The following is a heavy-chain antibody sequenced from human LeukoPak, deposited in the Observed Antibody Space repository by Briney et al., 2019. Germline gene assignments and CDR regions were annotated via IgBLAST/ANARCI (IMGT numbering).Heavy chain of an antibody. D-gene: IGHD1-26*01. CDR3: ARAQSGSYGDWFDP. CDR2: IYHSGST. CDR1: GGSISSSNW. V-gene: IGHV4-4*02. J-gene: IGHJ5*02. Sequence: PSETLSLTCAVSGGSISSSNWWSWVRRPPGKGLEWIGEIYHSGSTNYNPSLKSRVTISVDKSKNQFSLKLSSVTAADTAVYYCARAQSGSYGDWFDPWGQGTLVTVSS.